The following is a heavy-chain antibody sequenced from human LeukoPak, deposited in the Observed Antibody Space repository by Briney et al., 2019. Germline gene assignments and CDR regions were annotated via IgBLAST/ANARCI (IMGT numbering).Heavy chain of an antibody. CDR2: IYHSWST. J-gene: IGHJ4*02. CDR3: ARVRDYYGSGSSEFDY. V-gene: IGHV4-4*02. CDR1: GGSISSSNW. D-gene: IGHD3-10*01. Sequence: SETLSLTCAVSGGSISSSNWWSLVRQPPGKGLEWSGEIYHSWSTNYNPSLKSRVTISVDKSKNQFSLKLSSVTAAATAVYYCARVRDYYGSGSSEFDYWGQGTLVTVSS.